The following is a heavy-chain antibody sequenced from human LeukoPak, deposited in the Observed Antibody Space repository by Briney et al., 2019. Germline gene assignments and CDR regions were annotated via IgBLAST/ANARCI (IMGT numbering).Heavy chain of an antibody. V-gene: IGHV3-23*01. D-gene: IGHD2-15*01. CDR1: GLTFSGSA. CDR3: AKVLVLVSANRYYFDY. J-gene: IGHJ4*02. CDR2: ISGSGNST. Sequence: GGSLRLSCAASGLTFSGSAMSWVRQAPGKGLEWVSLISGSGNSTYYADSVKGRFTISRDNSKNTLYLQMNSPRAEDTAVYYCAKVLVLVSANRYYFDYWGQGTLVTVSS.